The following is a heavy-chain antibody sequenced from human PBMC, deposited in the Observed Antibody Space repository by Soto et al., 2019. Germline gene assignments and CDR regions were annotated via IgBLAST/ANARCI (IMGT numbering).Heavy chain of an antibody. D-gene: IGHD3-22*01. CDR1: GYTFTSYG. CDR3: ARASYYYDSSGYQIDF. Sequence: ASVKVSCKASGYTFTSYGISWVRQAPGQGLEWMGWISAYNGNTNYAQKLQGRVTMTTDTSTSTAYMELRSLRSDDTAVYYCARASYYYDSSGYQIDFWGKGTLVTVAS. V-gene: IGHV1-18*01. J-gene: IGHJ4*02. CDR2: ISAYNGNT.